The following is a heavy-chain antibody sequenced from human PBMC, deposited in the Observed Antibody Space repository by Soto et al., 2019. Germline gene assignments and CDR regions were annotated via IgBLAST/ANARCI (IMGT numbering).Heavy chain of an antibody. CDR1: GFAFSSHP. V-gene: IGHV3-23*01. D-gene: IGHD6-6*01. CDR2: ISDSGGLT. CDR3: ARRAFGSSRSFDI. J-gene: IGHJ3*02. Sequence: GGSLRLSCAASGFAFSSHPMSWVRQAPERGLEWVSGISDSGGLTYNADSVKGRFTISRDNSKNTLYLQMNSLRDEDTALYYCARRAFGSSRSFDIWGQGTMVTVSS.